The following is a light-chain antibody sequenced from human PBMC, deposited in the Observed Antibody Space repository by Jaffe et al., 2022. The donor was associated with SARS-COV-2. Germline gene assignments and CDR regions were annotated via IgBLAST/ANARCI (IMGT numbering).Light chain of an antibody. CDR2: GAS. CDR1: QGIRNA. J-gene: IGKJ2*01. Sequence: DIQMTQSPSSLSASVGDRVTITCRASQGIRNALGWYQQKPGKAPKRLIYGASSLDSGVPSRFSGSGSGTEFTLTISSLQPEDFATYYCQHHNTYPRTFGQGTRLEIK. V-gene: IGKV1-17*01. CDR3: QHHNTYPRT.